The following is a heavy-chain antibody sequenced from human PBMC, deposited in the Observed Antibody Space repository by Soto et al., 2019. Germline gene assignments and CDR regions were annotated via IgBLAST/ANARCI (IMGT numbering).Heavy chain of an antibody. CDR2: ISYDGTKK. CDR3: AKDRSSGYYYGRDV. Sequence: GGSLRLSCAASGFTFSSYGLHWVRQAPGKGLEWVAVISYDGTKKYYADSVKGRFTISRDNSKNTLYLQMNSLRVEDTAVYYCAKDRSSGYYYGRDVWGQGTTVTVSS. D-gene: IGHD6-19*01. V-gene: IGHV3-30*18. J-gene: IGHJ6*02. CDR1: GFTFSSYG.